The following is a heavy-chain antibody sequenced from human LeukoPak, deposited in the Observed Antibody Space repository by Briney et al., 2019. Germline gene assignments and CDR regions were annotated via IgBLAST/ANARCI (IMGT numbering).Heavy chain of an antibody. CDR3: ASAGLSGNYYDSSGDYGAFDI. CDR2: IYSGGST. Sequence: GGSLRLSCAASGFTVSSNYMSWVRQAPGKGLEWVSVIYSGGSTYYADSVKGRFTISRDNSKNTLYLQMNSLRAEDTAVYYCASAGLSGNYYDSSGDYGAFDIWGQGTMVTVSS. CDR1: GFTVSSNY. D-gene: IGHD3-22*01. V-gene: IGHV3-66*01. J-gene: IGHJ3*02.